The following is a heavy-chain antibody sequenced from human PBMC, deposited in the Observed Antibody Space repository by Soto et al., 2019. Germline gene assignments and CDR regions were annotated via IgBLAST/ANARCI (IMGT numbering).Heavy chain of an antibody. D-gene: IGHD5-18*01. CDR2: ISYGGST. V-gene: IGHV4-31*03. CDR3: SRGILV. Sequence: QVQLQESGPGLVKPSQTLSLTCTVSGGSINSGGYCWRWIRQHPGTGLDWIGCISYGGSTAYNPSMQSRVTISVETSKNQFSLKLTSVTAADTAVYYCSRGILVCGQGALITVSS. J-gene: IGHJ4*02. CDR1: GGSINSGGYC.